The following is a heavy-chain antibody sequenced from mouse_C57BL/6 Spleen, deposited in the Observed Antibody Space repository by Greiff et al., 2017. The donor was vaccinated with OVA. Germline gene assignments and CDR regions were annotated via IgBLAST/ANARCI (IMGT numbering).Heavy chain of an antibody. D-gene: IGHD1-1*01. Sequence: EVKLMESGPGLVKPSQSLSLTCSVTGYSITSGYYWNWIRQFPGNKLEWMGYISYDGSNNYNPSLKNRISITRDTSKNQFFLKLNSVTTEDTATYYCASFTTVVAPFDYWGQGTTLTVSS. CDR1: GYSITSGYY. J-gene: IGHJ2*01. CDR3: ASFTTVVAPFDY. CDR2: ISYDGSN. V-gene: IGHV3-6*01.